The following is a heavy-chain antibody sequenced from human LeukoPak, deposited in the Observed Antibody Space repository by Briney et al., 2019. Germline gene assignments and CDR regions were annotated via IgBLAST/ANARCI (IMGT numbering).Heavy chain of an antibody. Sequence: GGSLRLSCAASGFTFSSYGMHWVRQAPGKGLEWVAFIRYDGSNKYYADSVKGRFTISRDNSKNTLYLQMNSLRAEDTAVYYCAKVSSSSTHYYYYMDVWGKGTTVTVSS. CDR2: IRYDGSNK. V-gene: IGHV3-30*02. J-gene: IGHJ6*03. CDR1: GFTFSSYG. D-gene: IGHD6-6*01. CDR3: AKVSSSSTHYYYYMDV.